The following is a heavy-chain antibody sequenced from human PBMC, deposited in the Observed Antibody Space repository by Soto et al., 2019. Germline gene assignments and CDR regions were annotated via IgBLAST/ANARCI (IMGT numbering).Heavy chain of an antibody. Sequence: GASVKVSCKASGYTFTSYDINWVRQATGQGLEWMGWMNPNSGNTGYAQKFQGRVTMTRNTSISTAYMELSSLRSEDTAVYYCARGLVTGNNYYYYHYVVDWGKGTTVTVSS. CDR1: GYTFTSYD. CDR3: ARGLVTGNNYYYYHYVVD. D-gene: IGHD1-20*01. V-gene: IGHV1-8*01. CDR2: MNPNSGNT. J-gene: IGHJ6*03.